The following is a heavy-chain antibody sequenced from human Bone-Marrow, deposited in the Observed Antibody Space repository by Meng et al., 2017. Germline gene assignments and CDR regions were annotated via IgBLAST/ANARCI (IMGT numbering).Heavy chain of an antibody. Sequence: GESLKISCKGSGYSFTSYWIGWVRQMPGKGLEWMGIIYPGDSDTRYSPSFQGQVTISADKSISTAYLQWSSLKASDTAMYYCARDPSQLYYGSGSYGLFEWGQGTRVTGSS. CDR2: IYPGDSDT. J-gene: IGHJ4*02. CDR3: ARDPSQLYYGSGSYGLFE. CDR1: GYSFTSYW. V-gene: IGHV5-51*01. D-gene: IGHD3-10*01.